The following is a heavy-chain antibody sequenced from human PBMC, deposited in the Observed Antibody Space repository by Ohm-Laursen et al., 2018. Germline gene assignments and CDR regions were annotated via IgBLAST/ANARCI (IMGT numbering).Heavy chain of an antibody. CDR2: MNPNSHNT. Sequence: GASETLSCKASGYTFSRYVIIWVRQASGQGPEWMGWMNPNSHNTGYARKFRGRVSMTSDSSISTAYMELYSLTSEDTATYYCARAVRYQLLSDPWGQGTLVTVSS. V-gene: IGHV1-8*01. CDR3: ARAVRYQLLSDP. J-gene: IGHJ5*02. CDR1: GYTFSRYV. D-gene: IGHD4-23*01.